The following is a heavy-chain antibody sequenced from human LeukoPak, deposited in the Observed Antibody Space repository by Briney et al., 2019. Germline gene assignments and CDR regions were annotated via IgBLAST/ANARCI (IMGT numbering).Heavy chain of an antibody. CDR3: ARDGDGSGSYFNPRDAFDI. CDR2: ISASGGST. D-gene: IGHD3-10*01. V-gene: IGHV3-23*01. Sequence: PGGSLRLSCAASGFTFSTHAMSWVRQAPGKGLEWVSDISASGGSTYYADSVKGRFTISRDNAKNSLYLQMNSLRAEDTAVYYCARDGDGSGSYFNPRDAFDIWGQGTMVTVSS. CDR1: GFTFSTHA. J-gene: IGHJ3*02.